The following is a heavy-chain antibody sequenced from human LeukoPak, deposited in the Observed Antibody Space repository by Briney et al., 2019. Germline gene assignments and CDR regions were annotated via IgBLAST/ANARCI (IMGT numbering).Heavy chain of an antibody. D-gene: IGHD4-23*01. V-gene: IGHV4-59*01. CDR1: GGSISSYY. CDR3: ARGLRWHKKRDAFDI. CDR2: IYYSGST. J-gene: IGHJ3*02. Sequence: SETLSLTCTVSGGSISSYYWSWIRQPPGKGLEWIGYIYYSGSTNYNPSLKSRVTISVDTSKNQFSLKLSSVTAADTAVYYCARGLRWHKKRDAFDIWGQGTMVTVSS.